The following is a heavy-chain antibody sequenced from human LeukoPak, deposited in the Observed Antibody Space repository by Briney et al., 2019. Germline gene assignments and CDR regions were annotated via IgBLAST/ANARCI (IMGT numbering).Heavy chain of an antibody. J-gene: IGHJ5*02. CDR1: GGSISSGGYY. CDR2: IYYSGST. CDR3: ARTYYYDSSGYYHGSP. Sequence: SETLSLTCTASGGSISSGGYYWSWIRQHPGKGLEWIGYIYYSGSTYYNPSLKSRVTISVDTSKNQFSLKLSSVTAADTAVYYCARTYYYDSSGYYHGSPWGQGTLVTVSS. D-gene: IGHD3-22*01. V-gene: IGHV4-31*03.